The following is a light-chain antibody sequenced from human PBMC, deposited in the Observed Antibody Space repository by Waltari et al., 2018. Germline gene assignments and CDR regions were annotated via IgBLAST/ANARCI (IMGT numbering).Light chain of an antibody. Sequence: QSALTQPASVSGSPGQSITIYCTGTSSDVGSYNFFPWYQQPPGKAPNLMIYDASKRPSGVSNRFSGSKSGNTASLTISGLQAEDEADYYCCSYTTSDTFVFGGGTKLTVL. CDR2: DAS. J-gene: IGLJ2*01. V-gene: IGLV2-23*02. CDR3: CSYTTSDTFV. CDR1: SSDVGSYNF.